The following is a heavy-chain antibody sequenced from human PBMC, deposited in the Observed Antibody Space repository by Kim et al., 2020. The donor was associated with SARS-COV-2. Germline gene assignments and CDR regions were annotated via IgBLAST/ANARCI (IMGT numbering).Heavy chain of an antibody. CDR3: ARDVRSSGYFFRYGMDV. D-gene: IGHD3-22*01. CDR1: GGSFSGYY. CDR2: INHSGST. V-gene: IGHV4-34*01. J-gene: IGHJ6*02. Sequence: SETLSITCAVYGGSFSGYYWSWIRQPPGKGLEWIGEINHSGSTNYNPSLKSRVTISVDTSKNQFSLKPSSVTAADTAVYYCARDVRSSGYFFRYGMDVWGQGTTVTVSS.